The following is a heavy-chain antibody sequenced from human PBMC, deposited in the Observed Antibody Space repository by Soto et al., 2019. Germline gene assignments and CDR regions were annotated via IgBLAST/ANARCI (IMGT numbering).Heavy chain of an antibody. Sequence: GGSLRLSCAAAGFTFSDYYMSWFRQAPGKGLEWVSYISGSGSTIHDADSVKGRFTISRDNAKNSLYLQMNSLRAEDTAVYYCARLGSIAAAGTPDYWGQGTLVTVSS. CDR3: ARLGSIAAAGTPDY. D-gene: IGHD6-13*01. J-gene: IGHJ4*02. CDR1: GFTFSDYY. CDR2: ISGSGSTI. V-gene: IGHV3-11*01.